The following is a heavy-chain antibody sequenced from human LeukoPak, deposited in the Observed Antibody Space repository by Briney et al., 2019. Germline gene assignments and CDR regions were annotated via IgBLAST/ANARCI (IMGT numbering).Heavy chain of an antibody. Sequence: GGSLRLSCAASGFSFSSSTMNWVLQAPGRGLEWVSSISSSGSSIYYADSVKGRFTISRDNAKNSLYLQINSLRAEDTAVYYCARDSYWLGGTIGAFDIWGQGTMVTVSS. CDR1: GFSFSSST. CDR3: ARDSYWLGGTIGAFDI. D-gene: IGHD3-10*01. J-gene: IGHJ3*02. V-gene: IGHV3-21*01. CDR2: ISSSGSSI.